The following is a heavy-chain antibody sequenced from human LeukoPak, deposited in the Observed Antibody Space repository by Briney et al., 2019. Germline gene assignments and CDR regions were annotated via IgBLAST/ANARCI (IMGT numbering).Heavy chain of an antibody. CDR1: GGSFSGYY. V-gene: IGHV4-34*01. Sequence: PSETLSLTCAVYGGSFSGYYWSWIRQPPGKGLEWIGEINHSGSTNYNPSLKSRVTISVDTSKNQFSLKLSSVTAADTAVYYCATAALYYYDSSGCSDYWGQGTLVTVSS. CDR3: ATAALYYYDSSGCSDY. CDR2: INHSGST. D-gene: IGHD3-22*01. J-gene: IGHJ4*02.